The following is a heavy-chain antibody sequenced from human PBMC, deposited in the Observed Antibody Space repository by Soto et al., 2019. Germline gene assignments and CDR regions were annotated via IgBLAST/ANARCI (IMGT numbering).Heavy chain of an antibody. CDR3: AKRGYSRGYSSSWYRNYFDY. V-gene: IGHV1-46*01. CDR2: INPSGGST. CDR1: GYTFTSYY. Sequence: ASVKVSCKASGYTFTSYYMHWVRQAPGQGLEWMGIINPSGGSTSYAQKFQGRVTMTRDTSTSTVYMELSSLRAEDTAVYYCAKRGYSRGYSSSWYRNYFDYWGQGTLVTVSS. J-gene: IGHJ4*02. D-gene: IGHD6-13*01.